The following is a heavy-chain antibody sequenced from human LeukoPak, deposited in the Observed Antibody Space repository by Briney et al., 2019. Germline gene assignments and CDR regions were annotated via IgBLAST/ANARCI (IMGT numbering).Heavy chain of an antibody. Sequence: SETLSLTCTVSGGSISSSSYYWGWIRQPPGKGLEWIGSIYYSGSTYYNPSLKSRVTISVDTSKNQFSLKLSSVTAADTAVYYCANQNDSSGYYSRGYFDYWGQGTLVTVSS. CDR3: ANQNDSSGYYSRGYFDY. CDR2: IYYSGST. D-gene: IGHD3-22*01. CDR1: GGSISSSSYY. V-gene: IGHV4-39*01. J-gene: IGHJ4*02.